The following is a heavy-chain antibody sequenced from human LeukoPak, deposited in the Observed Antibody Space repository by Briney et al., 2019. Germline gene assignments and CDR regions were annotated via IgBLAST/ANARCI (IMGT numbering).Heavy chain of an antibody. CDR2: MNAKSGDT. Sequence: ASVKVSCKASGIAFTDYWIHWVRQAPGQGPEWMGCMNAKSGDTNYIENFQGRVTMTRDTSISTAYMELGGLRFDDTAVYYCAAERRGNYRLDYWGQGAPVTVSS. V-gene: IGHV1-2*02. D-gene: IGHD3-16*02. CDR1: GIAFTDYW. CDR3: AAERRGNYRLDY. J-gene: IGHJ4*02.